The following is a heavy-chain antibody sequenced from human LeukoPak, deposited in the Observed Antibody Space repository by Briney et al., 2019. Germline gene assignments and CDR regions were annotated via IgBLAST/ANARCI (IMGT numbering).Heavy chain of an antibody. CDR3: ARGKSKFDY. CDR1: GFTFSSYS. CDR2: IYYSGST. J-gene: IGHJ4*02. Sequence: LRLSCAASGFTFSSYSMNWVRQPPWKGLEWIGYIYYSGSTDYSPSLKSRVTISVDTSKNQFSLKLRSVTAADTAVYYCARGKSKFDYWGQGTLVTVSS. V-gene: IGHV4-30-4*08.